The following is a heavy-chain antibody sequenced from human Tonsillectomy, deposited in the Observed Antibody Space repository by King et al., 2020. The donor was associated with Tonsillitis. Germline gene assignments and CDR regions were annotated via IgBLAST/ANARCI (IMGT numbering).Heavy chain of an antibody. CDR1: GFTFSNYA. J-gene: IGHJ4*02. CDR3: AKPASPYSSSHMDY. CDR2: ISASGGNP. V-gene: IGHV3-23*04. D-gene: IGHD6-13*01. Sequence: VQLVESGGGLVQPGRSLRLSCAASGFTFSNYAMSWVRQAPGKGLEWVSAISASGGNPYYADSVKGRFTISRENSKNTLYLQMNSLRAEDTAVYYCAKPASPYSSSHMDYWGQGNLVTVSS.